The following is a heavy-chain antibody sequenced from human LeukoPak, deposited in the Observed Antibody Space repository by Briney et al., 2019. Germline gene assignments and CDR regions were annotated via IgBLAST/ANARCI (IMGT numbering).Heavy chain of an antibody. Sequence: PGGSLRLSCAASGFTFSSYGMRWVRQAPGKGLEWVAVISYDGTTKYYGDSVKGRFTISRDNSKNTLYLQMNSLRAEDTAVYYCAKDLSSRWRVYAGDYWGQGTLVTVSS. CDR3: AKDLSSRWRVYAGDY. CDR1: GFTFSSYG. V-gene: IGHV3-30*18. D-gene: IGHD2-8*01. J-gene: IGHJ4*02. CDR2: ISYDGTTK.